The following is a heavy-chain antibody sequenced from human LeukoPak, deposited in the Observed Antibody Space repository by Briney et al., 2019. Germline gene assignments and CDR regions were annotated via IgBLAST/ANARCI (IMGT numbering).Heavy chain of an antibody. V-gene: IGHV3-23*01. J-gene: IGHJ4*02. Sequence: GGSLRLSCAASGFSFNNYAMSWVRQAPGKGREWVSAISTTGGSTYYADSVKGRFTVSRDNSKNTLSLQMDSLRVEDTALYYCAKDWTTVVTPKGYYFDSWGQGTLVTVSS. CDR1: GFSFNNYA. CDR3: AKDWTTVVTPKGYYFDS. CDR2: ISTTGGST. D-gene: IGHD4-23*01.